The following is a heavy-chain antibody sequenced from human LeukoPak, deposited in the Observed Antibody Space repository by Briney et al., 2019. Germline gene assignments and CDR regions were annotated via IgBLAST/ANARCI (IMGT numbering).Heavy chain of an antibody. Sequence: PGGSLRLSCAASGFTLSSYAMSGVRQAPGKGREGVSAISGSGGSTYYADSVKGRFTISRDNSKNTLYLQMNSLRAEDTAVYYCAKYGYSYGYEDYWGQGPLVTVSS. V-gene: IGHV3-23*01. CDR1: GFTLSSYA. CDR3: AKYGYSYGYEDY. J-gene: IGHJ4*02. CDR2: ISGSGGST. D-gene: IGHD5-18*01.